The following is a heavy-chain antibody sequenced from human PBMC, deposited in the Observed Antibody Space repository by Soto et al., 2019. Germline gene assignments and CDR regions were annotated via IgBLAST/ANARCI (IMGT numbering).Heavy chain of an antibody. D-gene: IGHD3-16*01. CDR3: VSRIPSWVFDY. CDR2: MYSGGDI. V-gene: IGHV3-53*01. J-gene: IGHJ4*01. CDR1: GFTVNTNY. Sequence: GSLSLSCLVSGFTVNTNYMYWVRPAPGRGLEWVSAMYSGGDIHYADSVKGRFTISRDTSENTLYLRMDKLRVEDTAVYFCVSRIPSWVFDYWGQGTLVTVSS.